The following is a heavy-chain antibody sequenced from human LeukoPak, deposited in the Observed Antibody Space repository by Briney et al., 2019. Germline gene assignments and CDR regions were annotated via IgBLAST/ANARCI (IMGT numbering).Heavy chain of an antibody. CDR1: GGSISSSY. J-gene: IGHJ3*02. CDR3: ATERSGDYGDYVAPNAFDI. D-gene: IGHD4-17*01. V-gene: IGHV4-59*01. Sequence: SETLSLTCTVSGGSISSSYWSWIRQPPGKGLEWIGYIYYSGSTNYNPSLKSRVTISVDTSKNQFSLKLSSVTAADTAVYYCATERSGDYGDYVAPNAFDIWGQGTMVTVSS. CDR2: IYYSGST.